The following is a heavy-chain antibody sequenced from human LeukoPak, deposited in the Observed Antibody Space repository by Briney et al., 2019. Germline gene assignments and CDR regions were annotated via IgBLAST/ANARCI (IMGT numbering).Heavy chain of an antibody. D-gene: IGHD1-1*01. Sequence: ASVKVSCKASGYTFTSYGFSWVRQAPGQGLEWMGWISAYNGNTDYAQKFQGRVTMTTDTATNTAYMELRSLRSDDTAVYYCARKGDYWNDGAYWGQGTLATVSS. CDR2: ISAYNGNT. CDR3: ARKGDYWNDGAY. CDR1: GYTFTSYG. J-gene: IGHJ4*02. V-gene: IGHV1-18*01.